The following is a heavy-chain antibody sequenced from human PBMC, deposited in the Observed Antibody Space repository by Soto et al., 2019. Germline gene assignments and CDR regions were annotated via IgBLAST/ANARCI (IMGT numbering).Heavy chain of an antibody. CDR3: TRHRIICANLVALSNDGFDI. D-gene: IGHD2-21*01. V-gene: IGHV3-73*01. CDR1: GFTFSGSA. CDR2: IRSKANNYGT. J-gene: IGHJ3*02. Sequence: EVQLVESGGGLVQPGGSLKLSCAASGFTFSGSAMHWVRQSSGKGLEWVGRIRSKANNYGTAYAASVTGRFTVSRDDSTNTTYLQITSLKTEDTAIYYCTRHRIICANLVALSNDGFDIWGQGTMVTVSS.